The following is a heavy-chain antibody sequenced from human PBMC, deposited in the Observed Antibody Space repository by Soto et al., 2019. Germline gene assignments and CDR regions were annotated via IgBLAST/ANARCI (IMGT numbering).Heavy chain of an antibody. J-gene: IGHJ3*02. D-gene: IGHD3-16*01. CDR3: ARQTDDSYTVKAFDI. V-gene: IGHV4-39*01. CDR2: IYYRGST. Sequence: QMQMQESGPGLVKPSETLSLTCTVSGGSISSTVYYWGWIRQPPGKGLQWIGNIYYRGSTNYNPSLESPVTTSVDTSKNQFSLKLSSVTAADTAVYYCARQTDDSYTVKAFDIWGQGTMVTVSS. CDR1: GGSISSTVYY.